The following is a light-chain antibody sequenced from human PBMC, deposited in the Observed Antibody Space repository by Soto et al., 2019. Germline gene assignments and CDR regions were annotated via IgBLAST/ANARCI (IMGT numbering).Light chain of an antibody. CDR1: SSDIGDYNY. V-gene: IGLV2-14*01. CDR3: SSYTTTTPVG. CDR2: DVS. J-gene: IGLJ2*01. Sequence: QSALTQPASVSGSPGQSLTISCTGTSSDIGDYNYVSWYQQHPGKAPKLMIYDVSNRPSGVSSRFSGSKSGNTASLTISGLQPEDEDDYYCSSYTTTTPVGFGGGTKVTVL.